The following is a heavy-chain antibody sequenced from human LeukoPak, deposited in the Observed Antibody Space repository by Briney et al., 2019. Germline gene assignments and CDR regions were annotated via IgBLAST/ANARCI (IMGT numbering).Heavy chain of an antibody. J-gene: IGHJ5*02. CDR2: IHYSGVT. D-gene: IGHD5-24*01. V-gene: IGHV4-31*03. Sequence: PSETLSLTCTVSGGSISSSSYYWGWIRQLPGRGLEWIGYIHYSGVTQYNPSLKSRVTISVDTSKNQLSVKLKSVTAADTAVYYCARDLGDGYNFGPNWFDPWGQGTLVTVSS. CDR1: GGSISSSSYY. CDR3: ARDLGDGYNFGPNWFDP.